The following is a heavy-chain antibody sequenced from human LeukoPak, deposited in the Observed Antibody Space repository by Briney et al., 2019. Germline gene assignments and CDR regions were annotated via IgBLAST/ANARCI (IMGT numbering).Heavy chain of an antibody. Sequence: GGSLRLSCAASGFGFNYYGMVWFRQSPGKGLEWVATISYDERGKHYADSVRGRFTISRDNSKSVLYLQLDYLRPEDTAVYYCSTDGTPKFEHWGQGTLVTVSS. CDR3: STDGTPKFEH. V-gene: IGHV3-30*03. D-gene: IGHD3-16*01. CDR1: GFGFNYYG. CDR2: ISYDERGK. J-gene: IGHJ1*01.